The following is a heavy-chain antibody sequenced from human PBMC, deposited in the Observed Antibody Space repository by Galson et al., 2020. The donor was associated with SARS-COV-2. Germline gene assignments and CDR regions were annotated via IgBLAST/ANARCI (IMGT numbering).Heavy chain of an antibody. CDR2: ISYDGNNK. Sequence: GSLRLSCAASGFTFSSYGMHWVRQAPGKGLEWVAVISYDGNNKYYADSVKGRFTLSRDNSKNTLYLQMNSLRAEDTAVYYCAKSRGGYWYFDVWGRGTLVTVSS. V-gene: IGHV3-30*18. D-gene: IGHD3-16*01. CDR3: AKSRGGYWYFDV. J-gene: IGHJ2*01. CDR1: GFTFSSYG.